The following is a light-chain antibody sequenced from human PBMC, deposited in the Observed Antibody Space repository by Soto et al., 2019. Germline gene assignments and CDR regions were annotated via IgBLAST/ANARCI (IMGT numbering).Light chain of an antibody. CDR2: DVI. Sequence: QSALTQPASVSGSPGQSITISCTGTSSDVGGYNYFSWYQQHPGKAPKLMIYDVINRPSGVSNRFSGSKSGNTASLTISGLQAEDEADYYCSSYTASSTRVFGTGTKLTVL. CDR3: SSYTASSTRV. V-gene: IGLV2-14*03. CDR1: SSDVGGYNY. J-gene: IGLJ1*01.